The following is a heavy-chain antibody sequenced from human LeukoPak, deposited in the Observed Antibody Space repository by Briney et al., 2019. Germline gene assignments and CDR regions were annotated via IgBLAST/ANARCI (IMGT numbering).Heavy chain of an antibody. CDR2: ISSSSSSYI. CDR1: GFTFSSYS. V-gene: IGHV3-21*01. J-gene: IGHJ5*02. Sequence: GGSLRLSCAASGFTFSSYSMNWVRQAPGKGLEWVSSISSSSSSYIYYADSVKGRFTISRDNAKNSLYLQMNSLRAEDTAVHYCVRDKSRYCSGGSCYGWFDPWGRGTLVTVSS. D-gene: IGHD2-15*01. CDR3: VRDKSRYCSGGSCYGWFDP.